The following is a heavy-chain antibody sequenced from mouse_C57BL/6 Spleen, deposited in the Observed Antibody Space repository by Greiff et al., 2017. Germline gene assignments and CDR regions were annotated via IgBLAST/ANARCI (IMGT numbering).Heavy chain of an antibody. J-gene: IGHJ1*03. CDR2: INPNNGGT. CDR1: GYTFPDYN. V-gene: IGHV1-22*01. D-gene: IGHD2-10*02. Sequence: EVQLQESGPELVKPGASVKMSCKASGYTFPDYNMHWVKQSHGKSLEWIGYINPNNGGTSSNQTFKGKATLTVNKSSSTSYMELRSLTSEDSAVYDCARECGNYGYFDVWGTGTTVTVSS. CDR3: ARECGNYGYFDV.